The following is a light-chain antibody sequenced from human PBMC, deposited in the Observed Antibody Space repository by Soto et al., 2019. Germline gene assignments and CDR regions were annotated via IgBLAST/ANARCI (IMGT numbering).Light chain of an antibody. CDR2: TND. Sequence: QSVLTQPPSASGTPGQTVTFSCSGSSSNIGTSSVHWYKHLPGTAPKPLTYTNDQRPSGVPDRFSGSKSGTSASLAISGHQSEDEADYYCAVWDDSLNGHVFGAGTKVT. CDR3: AVWDDSLNGHV. CDR1: SSNIGTSS. J-gene: IGLJ1*01. V-gene: IGLV1-44*01.